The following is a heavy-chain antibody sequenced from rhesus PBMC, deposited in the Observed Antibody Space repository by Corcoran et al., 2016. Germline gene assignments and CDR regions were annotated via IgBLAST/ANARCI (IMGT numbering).Heavy chain of an antibody. Sequence: QVQLVQSGAEVKKPGSSVKVSCKASGYTFTDYYMHWVRQAPRQGLEWMGWINPYNGNKKYSQKFQGRVTMTRDTSTSTAYMELSSLRSEDTAVYYCARKGFDYWGQGVLVTVSS. CDR2: INPYNGNK. V-gene: IGHV1S2*01. J-gene: IGHJ4*01. CDR3: ARKGFDY. CDR1: GYTFTDYY.